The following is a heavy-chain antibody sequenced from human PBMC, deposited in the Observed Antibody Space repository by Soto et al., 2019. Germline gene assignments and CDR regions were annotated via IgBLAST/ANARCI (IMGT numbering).Heavy chain of an antibody. CDR3: ARGGSGYTSFNEF. CDR2: IIPVFQTA. CDR1: GGLFSSYP. Sequence: QEQLVQSGAEVKKPGSSVKVSCKASGGLFSSYPISWVRQVPGQRLEWMGGIIPVFQTAYYTQRFQGRVTITANESPNTADMELSSLRSEDTAIYYCARGGSGYTSFNEFWGQGTLVTVSS. J-gene: IGHJ4*02. V-gene: IGHV1-69*01. D-gene: IGHD3-22*01.